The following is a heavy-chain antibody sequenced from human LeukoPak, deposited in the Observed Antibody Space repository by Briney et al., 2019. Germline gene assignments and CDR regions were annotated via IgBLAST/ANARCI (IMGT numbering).Heavy chain of an antibody. J-gene: IGHJ4*02. CDR3: TKGIGPVRFSGYVFDH. CDR2: IAWNGDAI. Sequence: GRSLRLSCAASGFTFDDYAMHWVRQAPGKGLEWVSGIAWNGDAIVYADSVKGRFTISRDNAKNSLYLQMNSLRAEDTALYYCTKGIGPVRFSGYVFDHWGLGTLVTVSS. D-gene: IGHD5-12*01. CDR1: GFTFDDYA. V-gene: IGHV3-9*01.